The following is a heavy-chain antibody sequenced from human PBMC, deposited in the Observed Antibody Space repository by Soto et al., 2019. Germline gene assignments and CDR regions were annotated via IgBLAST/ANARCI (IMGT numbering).Heavy chain of an antibody. D-gene: IGHD3-10*01. CDR1: GGTFSSYA. J-gene: IGHJ5*02. CDR3: ARDSSEGYYYGSGADRYNWFAP. CDR2: IIPIFGTA. Sequence: GSSVKVSCKASGGTFSSYAISWVRQAPGQGLEWMGGIIPIFGTANYAQKFQGRVTITADESTSKAYMELSSLRSEDTAVYYCARDSSEGYYYGSGADRYNWFAPWGQGTLVTVSS. V-gene: IGHV1-69*13.